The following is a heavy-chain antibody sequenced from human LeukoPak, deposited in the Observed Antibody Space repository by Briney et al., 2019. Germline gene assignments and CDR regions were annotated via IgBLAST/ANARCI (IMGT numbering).Heavy chain of an antibody. CDR1: GGSFSGYY. Sequence: KPSETLSLTCAVYGGSFSGYYWSWIRQPPGKGLEWIGEINHSGSTNYNPSLKSRVSISVDTSKNQFSLKLISVTAADTAVYYCARGRGFLGDFDYWGQGTLVTVSS. D-gene: IGHD3-10*01. CDR2: INHSGST. J-gene: IGHJ4*02. V-gene: IGHV4-34*01. CDR3: ARGRGFLGDFDY.